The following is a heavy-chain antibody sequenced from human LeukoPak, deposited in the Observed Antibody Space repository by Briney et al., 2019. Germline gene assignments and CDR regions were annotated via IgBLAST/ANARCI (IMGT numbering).Heavy chain of an antibody. CDR1: KFTFSHYG. Sequence: PGRSLRLSCAASKFTFSHYGMHWVRQAPGKGLQWVAVIWSDGTNQYYADSVKGRFTISRDNSNKMVYLQMNSLRADDTGVYYCAKDAQRGFDYSNSLEYCGQGALVIVSS. V-gene: IGHV3-33*06. D-gene: IGHD4-11*01. CDR3: AKDAQRGFDYSNSLEY. J-gene: IGHJ4*02. CDR2: IWSDGTNQ.